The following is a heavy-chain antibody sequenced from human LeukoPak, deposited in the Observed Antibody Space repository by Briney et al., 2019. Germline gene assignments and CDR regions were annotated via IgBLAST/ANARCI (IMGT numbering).Heavy chain of an antibody. CDR2: IYPGDSDT. D-gene: IGHD3-22*01. J-gene: IGHJ4*02. CDR3: ARRGYYDSSGYYYPRGFDY. V-gene: IGHV5-51*01. Sequence: GESLKISCKGSGYSFTNYWIGWVRQMPGKGLEWMGIIYPGDSDTRYSPSFQGQVTISADKSISTAYLQWSSLKASDTAMYYCARRGYYDSSGYYYPRGFDYWGQGTLVTVSS. CDR1: GYSFTNYW.